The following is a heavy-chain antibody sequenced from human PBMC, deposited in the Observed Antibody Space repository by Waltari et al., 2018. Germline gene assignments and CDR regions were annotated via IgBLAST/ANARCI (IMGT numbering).Heavy chain of an antibody. CDR1: GFTFSSYA. D-gene: IGHD2-2*01. CDR2: IYSGGST. V-gene: IGHV3-23*03. J-gene: IGHJ4*02. Sequence: EVQLLESGGGLVQPGGSLRLSCAASGFTFSSYAMSWVRQAPGKGLEWVSVIYSGGSTYYADSVKGRFTMSGDNSKNTLYLQMNSLRAEDTAVYYCAKDSLSDLLVPAAAIGAYFDYWGQGTLVTVSS. CDR3: AKDSLSDLLVPAAAIGAYFDY.